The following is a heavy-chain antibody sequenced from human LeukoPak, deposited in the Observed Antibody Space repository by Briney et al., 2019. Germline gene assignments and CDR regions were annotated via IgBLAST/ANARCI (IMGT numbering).Heavy chain of an antibody. CDR1: GFTFSSYS. D-gene: IGHD1-26*01. J-gene: IGHJ3*02. V-gene: IGHV3-21*01. CDR3: ARDRPSGSYYAFDI. Sequence: GGSLRLSCAASGFTFSSYSMNWVRQAPGKGLEWVSSISSSSSYIYYADSVKGRFTISRDNAKNSLYLQMNSLRAEDTAVYYCARDRPSGSYYAFDIWGQGTMVTVSS. CDR2: ISSSSSYI.